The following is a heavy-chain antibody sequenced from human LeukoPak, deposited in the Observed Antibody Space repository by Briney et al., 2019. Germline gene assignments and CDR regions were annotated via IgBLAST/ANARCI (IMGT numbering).Heavy chain of an antibody. J-gene: IGHJ4*02. D-gene: IGHD6-6*01. CDR3: ARGRDEYSSSPHDD. CDR1: GFIMSRYG. Sequence: GRSLRLSCAASGFIMSRYGMHWGRQAPGKGLEWVAVVWHDGGNKFYADSVKGRFTISRDNLKNTLYLQMDFLRVEDTGLYFCARGRDEYSSSPHDDWGQGTLVTVSS. CDR2: VWHDGGNK. V-gene: IGHV3-33*01.